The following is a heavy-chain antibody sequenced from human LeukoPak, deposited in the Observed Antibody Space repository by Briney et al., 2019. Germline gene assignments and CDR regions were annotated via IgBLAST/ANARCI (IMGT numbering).Heavy chain of an antibody. CDR1: GGSISSYY. CDR3: ARVCQQLVRRYYYYYGMDV. Sequence: PSETLSLTWTVSGGSISSYYWSWIRQPAAKGLEWIGRIYISGSTNYNPSLKSRVTMSVDTSKNQFSLNLSSVTAADTAVYYCARVCQQLVRRYYYYYGMDVWGQGTTVTVSS. CDR2: IYISGST. V-gene: IGHV4-4*07. D-gene: IGHD6-13*01. J-gene: IGHJ6*02.